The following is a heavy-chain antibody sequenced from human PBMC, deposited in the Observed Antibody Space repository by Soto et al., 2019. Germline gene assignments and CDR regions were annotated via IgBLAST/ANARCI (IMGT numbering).Heavy chain of an antibody. D-gene: IGHD2-8*01. CDR2: MNPNSGNT. Sequence: ASVKVSCKASGYTFTSYDIKWVRQATGQGLEWMGWMNPNSGNTGYAQKFQGRVTMTRNTSISTAYMELSSLRSEDTAVYYCARSRLGGFDGVYYGMDVWGQGTTVTVYS. CDR1: GYTFTSYD. J-gene: IGHJ6*02. V-gene: IGHV1-8*01. CDR3: ARSRLGGFDGVYYGMDV.